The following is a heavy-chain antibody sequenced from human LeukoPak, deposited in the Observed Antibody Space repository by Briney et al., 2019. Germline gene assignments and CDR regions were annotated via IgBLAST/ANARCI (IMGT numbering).Heavy chain of an antibody. CDR1: GFTFSSYE. CDR2: ISSSGSTI. D-gene: IGHD2/OR15-2a*01. Sequence: GGSLRLSCAASGFTFSSYEMNWVRQAPVKGLEWVSYISSSGSTIYYADSVKGRFTISRDNAKNSLYLQMNSLRAEDTAVYYCASLGFRSMDYWGQGTLVTVSS. J-gene: IGHJ4*02. CDR3: ASLGFRSMDY. V-gene: IGHV3-48*03.